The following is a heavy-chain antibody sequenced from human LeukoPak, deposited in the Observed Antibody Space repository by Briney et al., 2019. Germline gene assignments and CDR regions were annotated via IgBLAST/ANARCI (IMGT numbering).Heavy chain of an antibody. D-gene: IGHD3-22*01. Sequence: SETLSLTCTVSGGSISSYYWSWIRQPPGKGLEWIGYIYYSGSTNYDPSLKSRVTISVDTSKNQFSLKLSSVTAADTAVYYCARGYYYDSRTYYFDYWGQGTLVTVSS. CDR3: ARGYYYDSRTYYFDY. V-gene: IGHV4-59*12. J-gene: IGHJ4*02. CDR2: IYYSGST. CDR1: GGSISSYY.